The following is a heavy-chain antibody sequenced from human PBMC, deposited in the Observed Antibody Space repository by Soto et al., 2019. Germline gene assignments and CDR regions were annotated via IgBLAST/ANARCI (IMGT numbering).Heavy chain of an antibody. CDR3: ARTSAGRYNWFDL. CDR1: GGSISSYY. CDR2: IYYSGST. J-gene: IGHJ5*02. V-gene: IGHV4-59*08. D-gene: IGHD6-13*01. Sequence: PSETLSLTCTVSGGSISSYYWSWIRQPPGKGLEWIGYIYYSGSTNYNPSLKSRVTISVDTSMNQFSLKLSSVTAADTAVYYCARTSAGRYNWFDLWGQGTLVTVSS.